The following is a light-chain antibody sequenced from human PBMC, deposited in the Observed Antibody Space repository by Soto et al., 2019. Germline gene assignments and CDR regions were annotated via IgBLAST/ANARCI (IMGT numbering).Light chain of an antibody. J-gene: IGLJ6*01. CDR1: NTDVGGYNY. Sequence: QSVLTQPASVSGSPGQSITVSCTGTNTDVGGYNYVSWYQHRPGKAPRLMIYEVRNRLSGVSNRFSGSKSGNTASLTISGLQSEDDADYYCTSYTPTGALVFGSGTKVTVL. CDR3: TSYTPTGALV. V-gene: IGLV2-14*01. CDR2: EVR.